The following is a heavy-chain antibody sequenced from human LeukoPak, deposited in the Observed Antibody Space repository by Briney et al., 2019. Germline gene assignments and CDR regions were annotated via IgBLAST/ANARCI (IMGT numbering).Heavy chain of an antibody. V-gene: IGHV1-2*02. CDR3: ARGYSYGELDY. Sequence: ASVKVSCKASGYTFTGYYIHWVRQAAGQGLEWMGWINPNNGGTTYAQKFQGRVTMTRDTSISTVYMELSRLNSDDTAVYYCARGYSYGELDYWGQGTLVTVSS. J-gene: IGHJ4*02. CDR2: INPNNGGT. CDR1: GYTFTGYY. D-gene: IGHD5-18*01.